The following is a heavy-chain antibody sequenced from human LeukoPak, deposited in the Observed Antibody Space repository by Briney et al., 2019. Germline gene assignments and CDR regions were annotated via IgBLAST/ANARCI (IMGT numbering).Heavy chain of an antibody. CDR1: GFAFSSYA. D-gene: IGHD3-10*02. CDR3: AELGITMIGGV. J-gene: IGHJ6*04. V-gene: IGHV3-30*04. CDR2: ISYDGITE. Sequence: PGGSLRLSCAASGFAFSSYALHWVRQAPGKGLEWVAIISYDGITEDYSDSVKGRFSISRDNFKNSLYLQMNSLRAEDTAVYYCAELGITMIGGVWGKGTTVTISS.